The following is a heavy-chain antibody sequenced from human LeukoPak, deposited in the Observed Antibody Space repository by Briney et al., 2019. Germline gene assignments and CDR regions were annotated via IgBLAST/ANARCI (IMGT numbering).Heavy chain of an antibody. V-gene: IGHV3-21*01. CDR3: ARGGADVPIDY. CDR1: GFTFSSYT. Sequence: GGSLRLSCAASGFTFSSYTMNWVRQAPGKGLEWVSSISSSSYIYYADPVKGRFTISRDNAKSSLYLQMNSLRAEDTAVYYCARGGADVPIDYWGQGTLVTASS. J-gene: IGHJ4*02. D-gene: IGHD2-21*02. CDR2: ISSSSYI.